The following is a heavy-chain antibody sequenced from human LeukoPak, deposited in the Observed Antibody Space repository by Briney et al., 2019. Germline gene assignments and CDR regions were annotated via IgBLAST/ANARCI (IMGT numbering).Heavy chain of an antibody. CDR1: GYTFTGYY. D-gene: IGHD6-13*01. CDR2: INPNSGGT. CDR3: ARNSAAADHYAYYYYGMDV. J-gene: IGHJ6*02. Sequence: AASVKVSCKASGYTFTGYYMHWVRQAPGQGLEWMGWINPNSGGTNYAQKFQGRVTMTRDTSISTAYVELSRLRSDDTAVYYCARNSAAADHYAYYYYGMDVWGQGTTVTVSS. V-gene: IGHV1-2*02.